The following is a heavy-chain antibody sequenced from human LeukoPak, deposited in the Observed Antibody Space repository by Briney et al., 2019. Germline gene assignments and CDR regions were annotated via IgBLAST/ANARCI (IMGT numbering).Heavy chain of an antibody. J-gene: IGHJ4*02. CDR2: ISLRGDQI. CDR1: GFTFSAYA. D-gene: IGHD3-22*01. V-gene: IGHV3-23*01. CDR3: VRDDDRPDNGLDY. Sequence: GGSLRLSCAASGFTFSAYAMAWVRQAPGKGLEWVSDISLRGDQIHYADSVKGRFTVSRDNSKNTLYLQMNSLRAEDTAVYYCVRDDDRPDNGLDYWGQGTLVTVSS.